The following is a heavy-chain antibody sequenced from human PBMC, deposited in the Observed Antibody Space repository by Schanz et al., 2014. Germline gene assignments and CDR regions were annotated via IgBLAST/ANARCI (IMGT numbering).Heavy chain of an antibody. CDR3: ARGRGFYDY. Sequence: QLQLVQSGAEVKKPGSSVKVSCKLSGGTFSSYTISWMRQASGQGLEWMGKIIPVLNIATYAQRFQGRVSITADTSTNTAYMELSSLTSEDTAVHYCARGRGFYDYWGQGTLVTVSS. D-gene: IGHD3-10*01. J-gene: IGHJ4*02. CDR1: GGTFSSYT. V-gene: IGHV1-69*02. CDR2: IIPVLNIA.